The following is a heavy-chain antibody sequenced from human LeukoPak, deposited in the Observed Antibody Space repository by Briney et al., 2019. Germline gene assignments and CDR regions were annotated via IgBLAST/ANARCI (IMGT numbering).Heavy chain of an antibody. CDR2: ISSSGSTI. CDR1: GFTFSSYV. Sequence: GGSLRLSCAASGFTFSSYVMNWVRQAPGKGLEWVSYISSSGSTIYYADSVKGRFTISRDNAKNSLYLQMNSLRAEDTAVYYCARDYYYDSSGYVNYWGQGTLVTVSS. CDR3: ARDYYYDSSGYVNY. V-gene: IGHV3-48*03. D-gene: IGHD3-22*01. J-gene: IGHJ4*02.